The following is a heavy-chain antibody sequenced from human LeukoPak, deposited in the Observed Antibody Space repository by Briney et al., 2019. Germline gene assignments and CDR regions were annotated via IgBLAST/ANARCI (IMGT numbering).Heavy chain of an antibody. CDR2: IYYIGST. Sequence: SETLSLTCTVSGGSVSSGSYYWSWIRQPPGKGLEWIGYIYYIGSTNYNPSLKSRVTISVDTSKNQFSLKLSSVTAADTAVYYCARDRYNWNDVMGDYYYYGMDVWGKGTTVTVSS. D-gene: IGHD1-1*01. V-gene: IGHV4-61*01. CDR1: GGSVSSGSYY. CDR3: ARDRYNWNDVMGDYYYYGMDV. J-gene: IGHJ6*04.